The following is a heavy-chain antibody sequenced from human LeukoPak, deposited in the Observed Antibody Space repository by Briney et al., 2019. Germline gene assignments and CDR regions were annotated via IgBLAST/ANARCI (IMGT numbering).Heavy chain of an antibody. CDR2: IKINGRTT. V-gene: IGHV3-74*01. Sequence: GGSLRLSCAASGFTFSNYWMHWVRQAPGKGLVWVSSIKINGRTTSYADSVKGRFTISRDNAKNTLYLQMNSLRVEDTAVYYCARDGRLDGYNGIVDNWGQGTLVTVSS. CDR1: GFTFSNYW. D-gene: IGHD5-24*01. CDR3: ARDGRLDGYNGIVDN. J-gene: IGHJ4*02.